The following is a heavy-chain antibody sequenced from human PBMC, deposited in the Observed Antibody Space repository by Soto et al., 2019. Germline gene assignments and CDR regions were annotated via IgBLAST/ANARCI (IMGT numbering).Heavy chain of an antibody. J-gene: IGHJ6*02. V-gene: IGHV1-69*06. CDR3: ARHVGSDVVPADIEYYYYSYGMDV. D-gene: IGHD2-2*01. CDR2: IIPIFGTA. Sequence: QVQLVQSGAEVKKPGSSVKVSCKASGGTFSSYAISWVRQAPGQGLEWMGGIIPIFGTANYAQKFQGRVTITADKSTSTAYMELSSLRSADTAVYYCARHVGSDVVPADIEYYYYSYGMDVWGQGPKVTVSS. CDR1: GGTFSSYA.